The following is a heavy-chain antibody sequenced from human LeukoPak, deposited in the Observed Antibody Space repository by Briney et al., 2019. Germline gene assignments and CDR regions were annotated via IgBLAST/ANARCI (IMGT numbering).Heavy chain of an antibody. D-gene: IGHD6-19*01. CDR1: GFTFSSYD. CDR2: ISSSSNYI. Sequence: GGSLRLSCAASGFTFSSYDMNWVRQAPGKGLEWVSSISSSSNYIHYADSVRGRFTISRDNAKNSLYLQMNSLRAEDTAVYFCARGTLGAWGWWGQGTLVTVSS. V-gene: IGHV3-21*01. CDR3: ARGTLGAWGW. J-gene: IGHJ4*02.